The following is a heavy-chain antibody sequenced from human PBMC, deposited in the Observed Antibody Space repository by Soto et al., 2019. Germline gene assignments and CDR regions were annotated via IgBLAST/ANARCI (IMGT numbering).Heavy chain of an antibody. CDR2: INHGGSET. Sequence: VQVAESGGTLVQPGGSLRLSCEVSGFDFPGFWMNWVRQAPGKGLEWVANINHGGSETNFLDSVKGRFTISRDNAKSTLYLQMNSLRVEDTAVYYCTRGGRDLDFWGQGTVVIVSS. D-gene: IGHD2-21*02. CDR1: GFDFPGFW. J-gene: IGHJ4*02. CDR3: TRGGRDLDF. V-gene: IGHV3-7*04.